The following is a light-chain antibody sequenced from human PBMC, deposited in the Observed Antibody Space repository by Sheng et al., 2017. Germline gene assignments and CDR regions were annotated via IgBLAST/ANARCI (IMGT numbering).Light chain of an antibody. CDR2: KAS. V-gene: IGKV1-5*03. Sequence: DIQMTQSPSTLSASVGDRVTITCRASQSISSWLAWYQQKPGKAPKLLIYKASSLESGVPSRFSGSGSGTEFTLTISSLQPDDFATYYCQQYNSYWITFGPGTKVGYQT. J-gene: IGKJ3*01. CDR3: QQYNSYWIT. CDR1: QSISSW.